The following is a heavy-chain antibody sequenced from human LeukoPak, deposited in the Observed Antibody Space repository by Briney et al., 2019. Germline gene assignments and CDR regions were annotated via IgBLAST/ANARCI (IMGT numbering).Heavy chain of an antibody. CDR2: IYYSGST. D-gene: IGHD3-10*01. V-gene: IGHV4-31*03. CDR1: GGSISSGDHF. Sequence: PSQTLSLTCTVSGGSISSGDHFWSWIRQHPGKGLVWIGYIYYSGSTYYNPSLKSRVTISVDTSKNQFSLKLSSVTAADTAVYYCARAKYYYGSGNRNWYFDLWGRGTLVTVSS. J-gene: IGHJ2*01. CDR3: ARAKYYYGSGNRNWYFDL.